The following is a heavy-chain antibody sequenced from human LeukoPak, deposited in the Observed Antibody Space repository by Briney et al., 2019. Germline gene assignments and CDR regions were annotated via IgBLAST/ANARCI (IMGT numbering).Heavy chain of an antibody. V-gene: IGHV4-39*01. D-gene: IGHD4-17*01. CDR2: IYYSGST. J-gene: IGHJ4*02. Sequence: PSETLSLTCTVSGGSISSSSYYWGWIRQPPGKGLEWIGSIYYSGSTYYNPSLKSRVTISVDTSKNQFSLKLSSVTAADTAVYYCAVNCGDYVFDYWGQGTLVTVSS. CDR1: GGSISSSSYY. CDR3: AVNCGDYVFDY.